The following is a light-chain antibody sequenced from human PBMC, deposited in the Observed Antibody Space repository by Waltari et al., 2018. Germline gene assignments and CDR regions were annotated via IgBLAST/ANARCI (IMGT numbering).Light chain of an antibody. CDR3: QQFDNTPFT. V-gene: IGKV4-1*01. CDR2: WAS. CDR1: QSVKNN. J-gene: IGKJ3*01. Sequence: DVVVTQSPDSLAVSLGERATINCKSSQSVKNNLAWYQQKPGQPPKLLIYWASTRASGVPDRFSGSGSGTDFTLTISSLQAEDVAVYYCQQFDNTPFTFGPGTKVDI.